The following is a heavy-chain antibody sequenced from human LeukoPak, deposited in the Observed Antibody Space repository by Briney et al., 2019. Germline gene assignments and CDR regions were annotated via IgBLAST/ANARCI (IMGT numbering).Heavy chain of an antibody. CDR3: ARDPKPDYYYYYGMDV. J-gene: IGHJ6*02. CDR2: IYHSGST. Sequence: PSETLSLTCSVSGGPIYSSSYYWGWIRQPPGRGLEWIGSIYHSGSTYYNPSLKSRVTISVDTSKNQFSLKLSSVTAADTAVYYCARDPKPDYYYYYGMDVWGQGTTVTVSS. V-gene: IGHV4-39*07. CDR1: GGPIYSSSYY.